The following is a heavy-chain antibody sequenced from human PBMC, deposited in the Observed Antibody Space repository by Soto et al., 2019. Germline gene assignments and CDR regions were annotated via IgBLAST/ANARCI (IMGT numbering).Heavy chain of an antibody. CDR1: GFTFSSYW. D-gene: IGHD6-13*01. CDR2: INSDGSST. CDR3: ARAIAAAGNDY. Sequence: GGSLRLSCAASGFTFSSYWMHWVRQAPGKGLVWVSRINSDGSSTSYADSVKGRFTISRDNAKNTLYLQMNSLRAEDTAVYYCARAIAAAGNDYWGQGTLVTVSS. V-gene: IGHV3-74*01. J-gene: IGHJ4*02.